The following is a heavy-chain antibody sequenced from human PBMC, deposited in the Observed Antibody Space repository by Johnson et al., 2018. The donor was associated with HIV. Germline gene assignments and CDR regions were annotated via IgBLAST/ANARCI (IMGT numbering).Heavy chain of an antibody. V-gene: IGHV3-66*01. D-gene: IGHD6-13*01. J-gene: IGHJ3*02. CDR2: IYSGGST. Sequence: VQLVESGGGLVQPGGSLRLSCAASGFTVSSNYMSWVRQAPGKGLEWVSVIYSGGSTYYADSVKGRFTISRDNSKNTLYLQMNSLRAEDTAVYYCAKVDRPGIAAAPLDAFDIWGQGTMVTVSS. CDR3: AKVDRPGIAAAPLDAFDI. CDR1: GFTVSSNY.